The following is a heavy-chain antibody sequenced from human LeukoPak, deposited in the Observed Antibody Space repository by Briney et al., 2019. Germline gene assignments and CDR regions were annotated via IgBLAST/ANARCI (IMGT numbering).Heavy chain of an antibody. V-gene: IGHV3-23*01. CDR3: AKARYCSGGTCPEWFDP. J-gene: IGHJ5*02. Sequence: GGSLRLSCAASGFTFSDYAMNWVRQALGRGLEWVSTISYSGGNTYYADPVKGRFAISRDNSKNTLYLQMNSLRAEDTAIYYCAKARYCSGGTCPEWFDPWGQGTLVTVSS. CDR1: GFTFSDYA. D-gene: IGHD2-15*01. CDR2: ISYSGGNT.